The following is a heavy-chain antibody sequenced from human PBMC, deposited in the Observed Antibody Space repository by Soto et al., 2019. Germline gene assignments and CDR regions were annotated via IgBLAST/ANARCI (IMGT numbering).Heavy chain of an antibody. Sequence: LTCAVYGGSFSGYYWSWIRQPPGKGLEWIGEINHSGSTNYNPSLKSRVTISVDTSKNQFSLKLSSVTAADTAVYYCARAIAVAAAWYYGMDVWGQGTTVTVSS. V-gene: IGHV4-34*01. CDR1: GGSFSGYY. CDR3: ARAIAVAAAWYYGMDV. CDR2: INHSGST. J-gene: IGHJ6*02. D-gene: IGHD6-19*01.